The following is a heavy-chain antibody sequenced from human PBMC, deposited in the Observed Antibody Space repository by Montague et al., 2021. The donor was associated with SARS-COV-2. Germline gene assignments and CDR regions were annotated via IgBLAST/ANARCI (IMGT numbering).Heavy chain of an antibody. V-gene: IGHV4-39*07. D-gene: IGHD3-9*01. J-gene: IGHJ5*02. Sequence: SETLSLTCTVSGGSISGSNYYWGWIRQPPGKGLEWIGSMYYSGSTYYNPSLKSRVTISVDTSKNQFSLKLSSVTAADTAVYYCARAHATYYNILTGYYDVFHSKSFFDPWGQGTLVTVSS. CDR1: GGSISGSNYY. CDR3: ARAHATYYNILTGYYDVFHSKSFFDP. CDR2: MYYSGST.